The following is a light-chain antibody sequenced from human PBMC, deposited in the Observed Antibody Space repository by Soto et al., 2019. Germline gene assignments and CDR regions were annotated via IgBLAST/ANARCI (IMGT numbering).Light chain of an antibody. CDR1: QSVSSSY. V-gene: IGKV3-20*01. J-gene: IGKJ4*01. Sequence: EIVLTQSPGTLSLSPGERATLSCRASQSVSSSYLAWYQQKPGQAPRLLIYGASSRATGIPDRFSGSGSGTDFTLTISRLEPEDFAVYYCQQYGSSLITLGGGTKVEIK. CDR3: QQYGSSLIT. CDR2: GAS.